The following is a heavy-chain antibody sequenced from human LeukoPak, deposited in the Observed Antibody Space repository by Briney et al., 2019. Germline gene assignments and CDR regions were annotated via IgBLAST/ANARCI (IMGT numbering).Heavy chain of an antibody. CDR2: IYDSGST. D-gene: IGHD4/OR15-4a*01. Sequence: SETLSLTCTVSGGSIRSSYYYWGWIRQPPGKGLEWIGSIYDSGSTYYNPSLKSRVTISVDTSKNQFSLKLSSVTAADTAVYYCARHNSVLIGGFDPWGQGTLVTVSS. V-gene: IGHV4-39*01. CDR3: ARHNSVLIGGFDP. J-gene: IGHJ5*02. CDR1: GGSIRSSYYY.